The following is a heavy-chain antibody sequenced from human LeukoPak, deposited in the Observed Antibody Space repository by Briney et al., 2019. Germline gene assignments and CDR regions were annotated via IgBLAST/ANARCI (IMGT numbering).Heavy chain of an antibody. CDR3: AELGITMIGGV. D-gene: IGHD3-10*02. CDR2: INWNGVGT. V-gene: IGHV3-20*04. J-gene: IGHJ6*04. CDR1: GFTFDDYG. Sequence: RPGGSLRLSCAASGFTFDDYGMSWVRQAPGKGLEWVSGINWNGVGTGYANSVKGRFTISRDNAKNSLYLQMNSLRAEDTAVYYCAELGITMIGGVWGKGTTVTISS.